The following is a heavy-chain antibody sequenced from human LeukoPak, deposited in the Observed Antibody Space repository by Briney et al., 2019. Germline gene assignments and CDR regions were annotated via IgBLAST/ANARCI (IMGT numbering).Heavy chain of an antibody. V-gene: IGHV7-4-1*02. J-gene: IGHJ4*02. CDR2: ITTNTGDP. CDR3: AKDGAKLDY. CDR1: GYTFTNYA. Sequence: ASVKVSCKASGYTFTNYAINWVRQAPGQGLEWMGWITTNTGDPTYAQCFTGRFVFSLDTSVSTTYPQISSLKAEDTAVYYCAKDGAKLDYWGQGTLVTVSS.